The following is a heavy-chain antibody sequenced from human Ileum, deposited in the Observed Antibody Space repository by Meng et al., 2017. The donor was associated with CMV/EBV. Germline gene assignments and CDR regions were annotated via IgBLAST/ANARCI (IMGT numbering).Heavy chain of an antibody. V-gene: IGHV4-4*02. CDR2: IFHSGAS. D-gene: IGHD3-16*01. CDR3: ADPPAGL. Sequence: QMQLQESGPVLVRPSGTLSLTCVVSGGSLIGTNWWNWVRQPPGGGLEWFGEIFHSGASNYNPSLKSRATISIDNSKNQFSLRLTSVTVADTAVYFCADPPAGLWGQGVLVTVSS. CDR1: GGSLIGTNW. J-gene: IGHJ4*02.